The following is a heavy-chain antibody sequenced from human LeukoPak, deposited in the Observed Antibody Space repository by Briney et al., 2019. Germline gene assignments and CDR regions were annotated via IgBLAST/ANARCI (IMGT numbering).Heavy chain of an antibody. V-gene: IGHV4-59*01. CDR3: ARTHDSSGYYYFDY. J-gene: IGHJ4*02. CDR2: IYYSGST. D-gene: IGHD3-22*01. Sequence: PSETLSITCTVSGGSISSYYWSWIRQPPGKGLEWIGYIYYSGSTNYNPSLKSRVTISVDTSKNQFSLKLSSVTAADTAVYYCARTHDSSGYYYFDYWGQGTLVTVSS. CDR1: GGSISSYY.